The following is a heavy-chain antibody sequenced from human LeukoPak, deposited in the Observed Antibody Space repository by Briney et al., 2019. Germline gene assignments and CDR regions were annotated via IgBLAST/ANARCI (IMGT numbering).Heavy chain of an antibody. CDR2: IIPIFGTA. Sequence: SVKVSCKASGGTFSSYAISWVRQAPGQGLEWMGGIIPIFGTANYAQKFQGRVTITADESTSTAYMELSSLRSEDTAVYYCARDQGYYYGSGSYPWGQGTLVTVSS. D-gene: IGHD3-10*01. CDR3: ARDQGYYYGSGSYP. V-gene: IGHV1-69*13. CDR1: GGTFSSYA. J-gene: IGHJ5*02.